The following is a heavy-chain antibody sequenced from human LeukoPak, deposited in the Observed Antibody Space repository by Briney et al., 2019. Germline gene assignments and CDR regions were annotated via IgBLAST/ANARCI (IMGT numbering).Heavy chain of an antibody. CDR1: GFTFSSYA. D-gene: IGHD6-13*01. Sequence: GGSLRLSCAASGFTFSSYAMHWVRQAPGKGLEYVSAISSNGGSTYYANSVKGRFTISRDNSKNTLYLQMGSLRAEDMAVNYCARWGAATNAFDIWGQGTMVTVSS. CDR3: ARWGAATNAFDI. CDR2: ISSNGGST. V-gene: IGHV3-64*01. J-gene: IGHJ3*02.